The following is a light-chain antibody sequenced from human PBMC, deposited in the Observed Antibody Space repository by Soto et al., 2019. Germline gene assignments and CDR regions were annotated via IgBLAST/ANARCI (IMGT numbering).Light chain of an antibody. J-gene: IGKJ1*01. Sequence: EIVMTQSPATLSVSPGETATLSCRASQSVRTYLAWYQQKPGQAPRLLIYAASTRATGIPARFSGGGSGTEYTLTISSLQSEDFAIYYCLQYSELRTLGQGSKLEIK. CDR3: LQYSELRT. CDR2: AAS. CDR1: QSVRTY. V-gene: IGKV3-15*01.